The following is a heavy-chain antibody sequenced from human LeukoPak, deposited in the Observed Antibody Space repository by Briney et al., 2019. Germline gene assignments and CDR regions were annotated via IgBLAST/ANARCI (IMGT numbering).Heavy chain of an antibody. CDR3: AAASAFSSSWRS. V-gene: IGHV3-48*01. D-gene: IGHD6-13*01. Sequence: GGSLRLSRTASGLSFSSYNMNWVRQAPGKGPEWVAYITANSTTKYYADSVKGRFTISRDNAKKSLFLQMNSLRAEDTAVYYCAAASAFSSSWRSWGQGTVVTVSS. CDR2: ITANSTTK. CDR1: GLSFSSYN. J-gene: IGHJ5*02.